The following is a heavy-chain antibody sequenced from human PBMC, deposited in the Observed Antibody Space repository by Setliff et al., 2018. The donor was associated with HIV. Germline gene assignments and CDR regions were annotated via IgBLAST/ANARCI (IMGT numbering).Heavy chain of an antibody. CDR3: AREKHWNGPFDY. D-gene: IGHD1-1*01. Sequence: SETLSLTCAVSGGSITNADYYWSWIRQPPGKGLEWIGYIYYSGNTYYNPSLKSRVVISIDTSSNQFSLNLNSLTAADTAVYFCAREKHWNGPFDYWGQGKLVTVSS. CDR1: GGSITNADYY. J-gene: IGHJ4*02. CDR2: IYYSGNT. V-gene: IGHV4-30-4*08.